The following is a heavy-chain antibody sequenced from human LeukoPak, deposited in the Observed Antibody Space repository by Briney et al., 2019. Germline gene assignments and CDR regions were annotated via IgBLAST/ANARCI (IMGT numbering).Heavy chain of an antibody. CDR3: ARHLAYFDVAEGAFDI. D-gene: IGHD3-9*01. CDR1: GGSISSYY. CDR2: IYYSGST. V-gene: IGHV4-59*08. Sequence: PSETLSLTCTVSGGSISSYYWSWIRQPPGKGLEWIGYIYYSGSTNYNPSLKSRVTISVDTSKNQFSPKLSSVTAADTAVYYCARHLAYFDVAEGAFDIWGQGTMVTVSS. J-gene: IGHJ3*02.